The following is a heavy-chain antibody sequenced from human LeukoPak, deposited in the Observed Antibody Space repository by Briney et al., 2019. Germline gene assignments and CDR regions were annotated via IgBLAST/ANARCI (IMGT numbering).Heavy chain of an antibody. Sequence: EASVKVSFKASGYTFTSYYMHWVRQAPGQGLEWMGWISGNNDNPNYGQKFQGRFTVTTDSSTSTAYMELRNLRFDDTAVYYCARDGTSTDEYWGQGTLITVSS. CDR3: ARDGTSTDEY. D-gene: IGHD2-2*01. CDR1: GYTFTSYY. J-gene: IGHJ4*02. V-gene: IGHV1-18*04. CDR2: ISGNNDNP.